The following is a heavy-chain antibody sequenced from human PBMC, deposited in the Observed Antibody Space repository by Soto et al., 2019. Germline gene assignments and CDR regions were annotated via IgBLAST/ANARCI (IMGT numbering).Heavy chain of an antibody. V-gene: IGHV4-61*01. CDR1: GGSVSSGSYY. D-gene: IGHD1-26*01. CDR2: IYYSGST. J-gene: IGHJ4*02. CDR3: ETYEMGGAGRGR. Sequence: SETLSLTYTVSGGSVSSGSYYWSWIRQPPGKGLEWIGYIYYSGSTNYNPSLKGRVTISIDTSKNQFSLNLSSVTAADTAVYYCETYEMGGAGRGRWGQGTLVTVSS.